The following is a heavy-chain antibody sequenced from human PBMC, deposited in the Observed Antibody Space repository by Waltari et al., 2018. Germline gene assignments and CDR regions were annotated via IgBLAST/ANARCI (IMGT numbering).Heavy chain of an antibody. CDR3: ARVLRMGDLPHLS. CDR1: GFTFNNYA. J-gene: IGHJ5*02. Sequence: EMQQLESGGGLVQPGGSLRLSCATSGFTFNNYAMNWVRQAPGKGLGWGSAIRSGGATTYYADSMKGRFTISRDNSKNTLYLQMNSLRAEDTAVYYCARVLRMGDLPHLSWGQGTLVTVSS. CDR2: IRSGGATT. D-gene: IGHD3-16*01. V-gene: IGHV3-23*01.